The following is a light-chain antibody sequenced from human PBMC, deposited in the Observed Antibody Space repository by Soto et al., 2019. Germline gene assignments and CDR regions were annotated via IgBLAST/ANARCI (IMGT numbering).Light chain of an antibody. CDR2: EAS. CDR1: RSIDKW. J-gene: IGKJ1*01. V-gene: IGKV1-5*03. CDR3: QHYNTYWWS. Sequence: DIEMTQSPSTLSASVGDRVTITCRASRSIDKWVAWYQQKPGQTPHLLIYEASSLEIGVPSRFSGSGFGTEFTLTISSLQPDDFATYYCQHYNTYWWSFGQGTKVEVK.